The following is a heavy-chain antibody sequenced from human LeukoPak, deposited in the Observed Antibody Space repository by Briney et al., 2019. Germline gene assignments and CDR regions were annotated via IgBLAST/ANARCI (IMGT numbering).Heavy chain of an antibody. Sequence: GASVKVSCKGSVYTFTGYYMHWVRQAPGQGLEWMGWINPNSGGTNYAQKFQGRVTMTRDTSISTAYMELSRLRSDDTAVYYRASLYYYYYYMDVWGKGTTVTVSS. CDR2: INPNSGGT. J-gene: IGHJ6*03. CDR1: VYTFTGYY. CDR3: ASLYYYYYYMDV. V-gene: IGHV1-2*02.